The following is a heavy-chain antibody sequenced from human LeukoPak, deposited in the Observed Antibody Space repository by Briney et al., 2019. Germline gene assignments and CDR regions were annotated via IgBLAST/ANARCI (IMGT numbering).Heavy chain of an antibody. CDR3: ARDKPGYDYGGRTVVAALDY. V-gene: IGHV3-74*01. CDR1: GFTFTNFW. Sequence: PGGSLRLSCAASGFTFTNFWMHWVRQAPGKGLVWVSRINYDGSTTAYADSVKGRFTISRDNAKNTLYLQMNSLRAEDTAVYYCARDKPGYDYGGRTVVAALDYWGQGTLVTVSS. CDR2: INYDGSTT. J-gene: IGHJ4*02. D-gene: IGHD4-23*01.